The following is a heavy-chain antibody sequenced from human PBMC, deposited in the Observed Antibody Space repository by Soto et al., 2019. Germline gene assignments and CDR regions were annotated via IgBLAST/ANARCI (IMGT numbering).Heavy chain of an antibody. D-gene: IGHD5-18*01. CDR2: INHSGST. V-gene: IGHV4-34*01. J-gene: IGHJ3*01. Sequence: CGWPVGGYDGAWSLPPPGKGLEWIGQINHSGSTNYNPSLKSRVTISVDTSKNQLSLKLSSVTAADTAVYYCSRGRRLRGYSYGPDACDVWGQGTMVTV. CDR1: GWPVGGYD. CDR3: SRGRRLRGYSYGPDACDV.